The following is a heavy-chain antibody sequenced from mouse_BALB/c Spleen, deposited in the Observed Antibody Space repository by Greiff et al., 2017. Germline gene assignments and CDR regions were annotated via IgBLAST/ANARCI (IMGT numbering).Heavy chain of an antibody. D-gene: IGHD1-1*02. J-gene: IGHJ4*01. CDR1: GYSITSGYY. CDR3: AREDGKRLWAMDY. V-gene: IGHV3-6*02. Sequence: EVKLMESGPGLVKPSQSLSLTCSVTGYSITSGYYWNWIRQFPGNKLEWMGYISYDGSNNYNPSLKNRISITRDTSKNQFFLKLNSVTTEDTATYYCAREDGKRLWAMDYWGQGTSVTVSS. CDR2: ISYDGSN.